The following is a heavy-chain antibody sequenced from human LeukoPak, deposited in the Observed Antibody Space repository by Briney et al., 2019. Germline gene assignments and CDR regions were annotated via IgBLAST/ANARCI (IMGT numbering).Heavy chain of an antibody. CDR2: IYSGGST. V-gene: IGHV3-53*04. Sequence: GGSLRLSCAASGFTVSSNYMSWVRQAPGKGLEWVSFIYSGGSTYYADSVKGRFTVSRHNPKNTLYLQMNSLRTEDTAVYYCAKLYGLDYFDYWGQGTLVTVSS. CDR1: GFTVSSNY. D-gene: IGHD3-16*01. J-gene: IGHJ4*02. CDR3: AKLYGLDYFDY.